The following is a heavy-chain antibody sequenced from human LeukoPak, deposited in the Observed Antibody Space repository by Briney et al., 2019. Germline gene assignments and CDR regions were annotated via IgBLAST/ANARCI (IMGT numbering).Heavy chain of an antibody. J-gene: IGHJ6*03. CDR3: ARDHTSSGGYYYYYMDV. CDR2: ISSSSSYI. Sequence: PGGSLRLSCAASGFTFSSYSMNWVRQAPGKGLEWVSSISSSSSYIYYADSVKGRFTISRDNAKNSLYLQMNSLRAEDTAVYYCARDHTSSGGYYYYYMDVWGKGTTVTVSS. CDR1: GFTFSSYS. D-gene: IGHD6-19*01. V-gene: IGHV3-21*01.